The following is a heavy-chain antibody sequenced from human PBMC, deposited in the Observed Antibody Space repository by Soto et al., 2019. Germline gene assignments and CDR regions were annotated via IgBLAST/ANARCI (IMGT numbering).Heavy chain of an antibody. CDR2: INHSGSA. V-gene: IGHV4-34*01. J-gene: IGHJ6*02. Sequence: PSETLSLTCDVYGGSLSGYIWTWIRQTPGKGLQWIGQINHSGSASYNPSLKSRVTISVDTSKNQFSLKLSSVTAADTAVYYCAREGTTVDSYYYYGMDVWGQGTTVTVSS. CDR1: GGSLSGYI. D-gene: IGHD1-1*01. CDR3: AREGTTVDSYYYYGMDV.